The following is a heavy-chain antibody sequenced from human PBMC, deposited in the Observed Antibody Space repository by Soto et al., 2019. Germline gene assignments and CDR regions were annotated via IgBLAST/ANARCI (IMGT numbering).Heavy chain of an antibody. J-gene: IGHJ6*02. CDR2: IIPIFGTA. V-gene: IGHV1-69*13. CDR3: ASARGMPSYYYGMDV. CDR1: GGTFSSYA. D-gene: IGHD2-2*01. Sequence: SVKVSCKASGGTFSSYAISWVRQAPGQGLEWMGGIIPIFGTANYAQKFQGRVTITADESTSTAYMERSSLRSEDTAVYYCASARGMPSYYYGMDVWGQGTTVTVSS.